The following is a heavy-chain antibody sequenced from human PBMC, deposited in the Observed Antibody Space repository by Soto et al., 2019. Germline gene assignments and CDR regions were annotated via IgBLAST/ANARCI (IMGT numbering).Heavy chain of an antibody. CDR1: GFTFSSYE. D-gene: IGHD6-25*01. CDR3: ARIGTNNQRRARYYIDY. CDR2: ISSSGSTI. J-gene: IGHJ4*02. V-gene: IGHV3-48*03. Sequence: GGSLRLSCAASGFTFSSYEMNWVRQAPGKGLEWVSYISSSGSTIYYADSVKGRFTISRDNDKNSLYLQMNSLRAEDTAVYYCARIGTNNQRRARYYIDYWGQGNLVTGSS.